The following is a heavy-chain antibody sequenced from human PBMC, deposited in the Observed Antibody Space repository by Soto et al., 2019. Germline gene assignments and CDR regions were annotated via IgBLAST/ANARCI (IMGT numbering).Heavy chain of an antibody. V-gene: IGHV3-48*02. CDR3: AKGPHTNVGWPYYFES. CDR1: GFSLANYP. J-gene: IGHJ4*02. D-gene: IGHD6-19*01. CDR2: SSPRGDTI. Sequence: PGGSLRLSCVASGFSLANYPMNWVRQTPGKGLEWISYSSPRGDTIYYADSVEGRFTISRDNARNPLSLHMSSLRDEDSALYYCAKGPHTNVGWPYYFESWGQGGPVTVSS.